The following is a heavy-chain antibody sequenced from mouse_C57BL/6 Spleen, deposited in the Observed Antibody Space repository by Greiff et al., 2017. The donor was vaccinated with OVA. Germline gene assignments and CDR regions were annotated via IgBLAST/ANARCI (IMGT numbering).Heavy chain of an antibody. Sequence: QVQLQQSGAELVRPGASVTLSCKASGYTFTDYEMHWVKQTPVHGLEWIGAIDPETGGTAYNQKFKGKAILTADKSSSTAYMELRSLTSEDSAVYYCTRSPGLAYWGQGTLVTVSA. CDR2: IDPETGGT. CDR3: TRSPGLAY. V-gene: IGHV1-15*01. J-gene: IGHJ3*01. CDR1: GYTFTDYE.